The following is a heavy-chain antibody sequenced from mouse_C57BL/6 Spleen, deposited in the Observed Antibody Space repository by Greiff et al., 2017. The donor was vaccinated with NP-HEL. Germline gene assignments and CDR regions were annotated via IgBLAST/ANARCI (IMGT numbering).Heavy chain of an antibody. Sequence: QVQLKQPGAELVKPGASVKLSCKASGYTFTSYWMHWVKQRPGQGLEWIGMIHPNSGSTNSNEKFKSKATLTVDKSSSTAYMQLSSLTSEDSAVYYCARVATAYAMDYWGQGTSVTVSS. J-gene: IGHJ4*01. CDR1: GYTFTSYW. CDR2: IHPNSGST. D-gene: IGHD1-1*01. CDR3: ARVATAYAMDY. V-gene: IGHV1-64*01.